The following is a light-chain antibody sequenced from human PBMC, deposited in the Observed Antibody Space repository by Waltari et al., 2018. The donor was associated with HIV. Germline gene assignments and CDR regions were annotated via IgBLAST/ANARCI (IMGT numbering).Light chain of an antibody. Sequence: EIVLTQSPATLSLSPGERATLSCSASQSVSRFLAWYQLKPGPPPRLLYYDASNMATGVQGRFSGRWAGKDFTLTSSTLEPEDFAVYYCQQRGNWLTFGGGTNVEIK. V-gene: IGKV3-11*01. CDR1: QSVSRF. CDR2: DAS. J-gene: IGKJ4*01. CDR3: QQRGNWLT.